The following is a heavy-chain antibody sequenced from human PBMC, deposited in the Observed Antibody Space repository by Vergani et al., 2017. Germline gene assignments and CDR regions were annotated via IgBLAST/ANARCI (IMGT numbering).Heavy chain of an antibody. V-gene: IGHV3-30*18. CDR1: GFVFNSYR. J-gene: IGHJ5*02. CDR2: VSYDGTHQ. Sequence: QVQLVESGGGIVQPGRSLRLSCAASGFVFNSYRMHWVRQAPGKGLEWVAVVSYDGTHQVYSDSVKGRFIISRDASSDILHLQMNSLRPDDTAVYYCVKGVGLGYRRSSDPWYLQSWGQGTLVIVSS. CDR3: VKGVGLGYRRSSDPWYLQS. D-gene: IGHD6-6*01.